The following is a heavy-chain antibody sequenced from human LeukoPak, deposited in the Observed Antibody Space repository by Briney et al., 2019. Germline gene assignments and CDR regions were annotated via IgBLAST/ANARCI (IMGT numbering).Heavy chain of an antibody. D-gene: IGHD2-15*01. V-gene: IGHV3-74*01. CDR1: GFSFSSYW. CDR2: IQYDGSTT. Sequence: GGSLRLSCAASGFSFSSYWMHWVRQAPGKGLVWVARIQYDGSTTNYADSVKGRFTVSRDNAKKTLYVQMNSLRAEDTAVYYCARALVAGVTLNALDIWGRGTMVTVSS. CDR3: ARALVAGVTLNALDI. J-gene: IGHJ3*02.